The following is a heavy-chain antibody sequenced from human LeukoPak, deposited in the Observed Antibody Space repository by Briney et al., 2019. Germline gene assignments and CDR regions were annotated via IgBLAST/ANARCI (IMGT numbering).Heavy chain of an antibody. Sequence: PGGSLRLSCAASGFSVSSNYMSWVRQAPGKGLEWVPVIYSAGSTYYADSVKGRFTISRDNSKNTLYLQMNSLRVEDTAVYYCARGNWNSPFDYWGQGTLVTVSS. CDR2: IYSAGST. D-gene: IGHD1-7*01. V-gene: IGHV3-53*01. CDR3: ARGNWNSPFDY. CDR1: GFSVSSNY. J-gene: IGHJ4*02.